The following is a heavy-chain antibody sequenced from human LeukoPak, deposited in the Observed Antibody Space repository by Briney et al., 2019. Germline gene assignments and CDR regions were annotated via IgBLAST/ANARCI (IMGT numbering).Heavy chain of an antibody. J-gene: IGHJ4*02. Sequence: GESLKISCKGSGYSFTSYWIGWVRQLPGKGLEWMGIIYPGDSDTRYSPSFQGQVTISADKSISTAYLQWSSLKASDTAMYYCARLPYQPLLYKYYFDYWGQGTLVTVSS. V-gene: IGHV5-51*01. CDR2: IYPGDSDT. D-gene: IGHD2-2*02. CDR1: GYSFTSYW. CDR3: ARLPYQPLLYKYYFDY.